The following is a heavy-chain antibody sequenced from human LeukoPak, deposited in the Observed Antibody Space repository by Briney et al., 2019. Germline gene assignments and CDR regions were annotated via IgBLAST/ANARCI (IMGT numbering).Heavy chain of an antibody. CDR2: IIPIFGTA. CDR3: AREGGGLTGSYFDY. CDR1: GGTYSSYA. V-gene: IGHV1-69*05. D-gene: IGHD3-16*01. Sequence: SVKVSFKSSGGTYSSYAISWVRPAPGQGLGWMGGIIPIFGTANYAQKFQGRVTLTTDESTSTAYMELSSLRCEDTAVYYCAREGGGLTGSYFDYWGQGALVTVSS. J-gene: IGHJ4*02.